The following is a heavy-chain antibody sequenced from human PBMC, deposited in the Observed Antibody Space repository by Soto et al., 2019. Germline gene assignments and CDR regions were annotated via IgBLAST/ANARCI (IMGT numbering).Heavy chain of an antibody. J-gene: IGHJ4*02. V-gene: IGHV3-23*01. CDR1: AFNFSGGS. CDR3: ATYDFWRFDY. CDR2: ISRTGGRT. D-gene: IGHD3-3*01. Sequence: EVQLLQSGGGLVQPGGSLRLSCAASAFNFSGGSMSWVRQAPGKGLHWVSGISRTGGRTFYTDSVKGRFTISRDNSDNTLHLQMNRLRVEDTALYYCATYDFWRFDYWGQGIVVTVSS.